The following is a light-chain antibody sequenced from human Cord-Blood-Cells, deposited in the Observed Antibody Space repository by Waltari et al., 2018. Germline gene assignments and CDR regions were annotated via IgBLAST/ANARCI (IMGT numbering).Light chain of an antibody. CDR1: SSDVGGYNY. J-gene: IGLJ3*02. Sequence: QSALTQPASVSGSPGQSITISCTGTSSDVGGYNYASWSQQHPGKAPKLMIYDVSKRPSGVSNRFSGSKSGNTASLTISGLQAEDEADYYCSSYTSSSWVFGGGTKLTVL. CDR3: SSYTSSSWV. CDR2: DVS. V-gene: IGLV2-14*01.